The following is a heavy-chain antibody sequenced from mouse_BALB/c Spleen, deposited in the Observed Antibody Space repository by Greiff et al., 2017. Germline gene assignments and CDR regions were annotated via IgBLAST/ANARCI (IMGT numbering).Heavy chain of an antibody. Sequence: VQLQQSGAELARPGASVKMSCKASGYTFTSYTMHWVNQRPGQGLEWIGYINPSSGYTNYNQKFKDKATLTADKSSSTAYMQLSSLTSEDSAVYYCAREGKGENYWGQGTTLTVSS. CDR2: INPSSGYT. CDR1: GYTFTSYT. J-gene: IGHJ2*01. V-gene: IGHV1-4*01. CDR3: AREGKGENY.